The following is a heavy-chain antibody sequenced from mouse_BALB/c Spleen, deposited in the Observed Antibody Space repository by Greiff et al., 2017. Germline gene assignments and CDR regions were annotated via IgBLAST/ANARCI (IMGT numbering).Heavy chain of an antibody. Sequence: EVQRVESGGGLVKPGGSLKLSCAASGFTFSSYAMSWVRQTPEKRLEWVATISSGGSYTYYPDSVKGRFTISRDNAKNTLYLQMSSLRSEDTAMYYCARLGTTAWFAYWGQGTLVTVSA. J-gene: IGHJ3*01. CDR3: ARLGTTAWFAY. CDR2: ISSGGSYT. V-gene: IGHV5-9-3*01. D-gene: IGHD1-2*01. CDR1: GFTFSSYA.